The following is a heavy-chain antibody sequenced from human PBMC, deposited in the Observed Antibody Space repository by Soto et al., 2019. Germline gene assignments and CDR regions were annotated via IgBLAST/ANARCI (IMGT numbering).Heavy chain of an antibody. J-gene: IGHJ3*02. Sequence: GGSLRLSCAASGFTVSSNYMSWVRQAPGKGLEWVSVIYSCGSTYYADSVKGRFTISRDNSKNTLYLQMSSLSAEDTALYYCAKPVTVSNRLDAFAIWGLGSLVPVSS. D-gene: IGHD4-17*01. CDR2: IYSCGST. CDR3: AKPVTVSNRLDAFAI. CDR1: GFTVSSNY. V-gene: IGHV3-53*01.